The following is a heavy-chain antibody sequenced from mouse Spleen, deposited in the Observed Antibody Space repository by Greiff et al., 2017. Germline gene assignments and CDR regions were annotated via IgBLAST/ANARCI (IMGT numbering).Heavy chain of an antibody. D-gene: IGHD2-4*01. CDR3: ARSLYYDYFDY. CDR1: GYTFTSYW. J-gene: IGHJ2*01. Sequence: VQLQQSGAELVRPGSSVKLSCKASGYTFTSYWMHWVKQRPIQGLEWIGNIDPSDSETHYNQKFKDKATLTVDKSSSTAYMQLSSLTSEDSAVYYCARSLYYDYFDYWGQGTTLTVSS. V-gene: IGHV1-52*01. CDR2: IDPSDSET.